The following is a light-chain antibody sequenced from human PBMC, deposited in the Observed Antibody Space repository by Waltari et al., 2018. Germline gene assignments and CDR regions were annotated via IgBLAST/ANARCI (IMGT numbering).Light chain of an antibody. CDR2: RVT. V-gene: IGLV2-11*01. Sequence: QSALTQPRSVSGSPGQSVTISCTGIDVGGYDYVSWYQQYPGKAPKLIIYRVTKRPPGVPDRFSGSRSGNTASLTISGLQAEDEADYYCCSNAGSHTYFFGPGTKVTVL. CDR3: CSNAGSHTYF. CDR1: DVGGYDY. J-gene: IGLJ1*01.